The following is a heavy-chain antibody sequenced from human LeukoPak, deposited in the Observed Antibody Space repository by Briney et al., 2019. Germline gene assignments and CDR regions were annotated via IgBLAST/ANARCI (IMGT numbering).Heavy chain of an antibody. Sequence: PGGSLRLSCAASGFTFSDYYMSWIRRAPGKGLEWVSYISSSGSTIYYADSVKGRFTISRDNAKNSLYLQMSSLKASDTAIYYCARRSSSQWNIDYWGQGTLVTVSS. CDR1: GFTFSDYY. J-gene: IGHJ4*02. V-gene: IGHV3-11*01. CDR2: ISSSGSTI. D-gene: IGHD6-19*01. CDR3: ARRSSSQWNIDY.